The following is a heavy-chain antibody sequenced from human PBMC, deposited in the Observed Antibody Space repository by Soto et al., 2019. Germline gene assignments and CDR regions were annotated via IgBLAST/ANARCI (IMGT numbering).Heavy chain of an antibody. V-gene: IGHV3-23*01. CDR3: AKGFDYGDTKRIDY. Sequence: GGSLRLSCEASGFAFSTHALSWVRQAPGKGLKWVSSMTNTGSTTYYAESVKGRFTISRDNSKNTLYLQMNSLRAEDTAIYYCAKGFDYGDTKRIDYWGQGTLVTVSS. CDR2: MTNTGSTT. D-gene: IGHD4-17*01. CDR1: GFAFSTHA. J-gene: IGHJ4*02.